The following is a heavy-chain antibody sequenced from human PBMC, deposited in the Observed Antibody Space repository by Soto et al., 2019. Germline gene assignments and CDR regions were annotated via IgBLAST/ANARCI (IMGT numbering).Heavy chain of an antibody. CDR1: GFSLSTYHMG. Sequence: QITLKESGPTLVRPAQPLTLTCDFSGFSLSTYHMGVAWIRQPPGKALEWLALIYWDDDKRYTPSLKDRLAISKDTSSNQVVLTITNMDPGDTATYCCAHAGDYDLLTFDHWGPGTLVTVSS. V-gene: IGHV2-5*02. CDR2: IYWDDDK. CDR3: AHAGDYDLLTFDH. J-gene: IGHJ4*02. D-gene: IGHD4-17*01.